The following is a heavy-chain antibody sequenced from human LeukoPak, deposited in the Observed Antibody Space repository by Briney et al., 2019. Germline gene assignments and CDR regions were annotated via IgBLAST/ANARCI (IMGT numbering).Heavy chain of an antibody. J-gene: IGHJ4*02. D-gene: IGHD1-7*01. CDR1: GFTLSSYA. CDR2: ISVSGNT. V-gene: IGHV3-23*01. CDR3: ATGNYNRPFDY. Sequence: GGSLRLSCAASGFTLSSYAMSWVRQGPGKGLEWVSAISVSGNTYHADSVKGRFTFSRDSSKNTLYLQMNSLRAEDTAVYYCATGNYNRPFDYWGQGTLVTVSS.